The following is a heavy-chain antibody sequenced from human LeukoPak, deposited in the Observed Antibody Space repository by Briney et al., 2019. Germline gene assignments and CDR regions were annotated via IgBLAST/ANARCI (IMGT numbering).Heavy chain of an antibody. D-gene: IGHD3-22*01. Sequence: SETLSLTCAVYGGSFSGYYWTWIRQTPEKGLEWIGEMNPSGSTNYSPSLKSRVTISVDTSKNQFSLELSSVTAADTAVYYCARGRQDVTMIVVVMTAVSYYLDAWGKGTTVTVS. CDR3: ARGRQDVTMIVVVMTAVSYYLDA. CDR2: MNPSGST. J-gene: IGHJ6*03. CDR1: GGSFSGYY. V-gene: IGHV4-34*01.